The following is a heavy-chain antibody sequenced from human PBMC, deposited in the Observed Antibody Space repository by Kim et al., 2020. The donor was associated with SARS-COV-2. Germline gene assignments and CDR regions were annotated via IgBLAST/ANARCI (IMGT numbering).Heavy chain of an antibody. J-gene: IGHJ5*02. CDR2: ISSSGSTI. V-gene: IGHV3-11*01. D-gene: IGHD3-9*01. CDR3: ARVPKLRYFDWLLSP. Sequence: GGSLRLSCAASGFTFSDYYMSWIRQAPGKGLEWVSYISSSGSTIYYADSVKGRFTISRDNAKNSLYLQMNSLRAEDTAVYYCARVPKLRYFDWLLSPWGQGTLVTVSS. CDR1: GFTFSDYY.